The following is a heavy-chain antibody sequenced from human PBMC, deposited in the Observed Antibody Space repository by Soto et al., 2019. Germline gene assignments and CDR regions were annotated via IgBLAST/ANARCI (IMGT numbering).Heavy chain of an antibody. Sequence: EVQLVESGGGVVQPGGSLRLSCAASGFTFSSYWMSWVRQAPGKGLEWVANIKQDGSERTYVDAVKGRFTISTDNAKNSLYLQMNSLRAEDSAVYYCARQGLHDFDFWSMDCGGQLTLVTVSS. CDR2: IKQDGSER. J-gene: IGHJ4*02. CDR1: GFTFSSYW. V-gene: IGHV3-7*01. CDR3: ARQGLHDFDFWSMDC. D-gene: IGHD3-3*01.